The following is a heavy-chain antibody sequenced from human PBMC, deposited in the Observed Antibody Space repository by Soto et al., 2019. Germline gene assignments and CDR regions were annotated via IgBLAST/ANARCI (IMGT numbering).Heavy chain of an antibody. J-gene: IGHJ6*02. V-gene: IGHV5-10-1*01. Sequence: GESLKISCKGSGYSFTSYWISWVRQMPGKGLEWMGRIDPSDSYTNYSPSFQGHVTISADKSISTAYLQWSSLKASDTAMYYCARLGDCSGGSCYEVNGMDVWGQGTTVTVSS. CDR2: IDPSDSYT. CDR3: ARLGDCSGGSCYEVNGMDV. D-gene: IGHD2-15*01. CDR1: GYSFTSYW.